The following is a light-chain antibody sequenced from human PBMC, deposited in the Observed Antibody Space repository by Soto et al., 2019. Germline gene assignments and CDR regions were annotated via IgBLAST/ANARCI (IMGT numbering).Light chain of an antibody. J-gene: IGKJ2*01. CDR1: QDIRYY. CDR2: DAS. CDR3: QQFDNLPRT. V-gene: IGKV1-33*01. Sequence: DIQMPQSPSSLSTSGGDRVTITCQASQDIRYYLNWYQQKPGTAPKVLIYDASILETAVQSRFSGNGSGTHFTCTISILQPEDIETYSFQQFDNLPRTYGQGTKLDIK.